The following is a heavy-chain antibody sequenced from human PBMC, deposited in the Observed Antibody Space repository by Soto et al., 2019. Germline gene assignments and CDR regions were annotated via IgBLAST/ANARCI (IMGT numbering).Heavy chain of an antibody. Sequence: SETLSLTCTVSGGSISSYYWSWIRQPPGKGLEWIGYIYYSGSTNYNPSLKSRVTISVDTSKNQFSLKLSSVTAADTAVYYCASPPPYYGDPKRDYYYGMDVWGQGTTVTVSS. D-gene: IGHD4-17*01. V-gene: IGHV4-59*01. J-gene: IGHJ6*02. CDR3: ASPPPYYGDPKRDYYYGMDV. CDR2: IYYSGST. CDR1: GGSISSYY.